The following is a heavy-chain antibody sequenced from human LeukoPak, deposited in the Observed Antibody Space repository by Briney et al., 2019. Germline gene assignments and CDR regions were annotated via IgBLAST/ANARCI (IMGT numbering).Heavy chain of an antibody. D-gene: IGHD2-2*01. CDR3: ARGTIVVVPAAIFFRFDP. V-gene: IGHV3-11*04. J-gene: IGHJ5*02. CDR1: GFTFSDYY. Sequence: GGSLRLSCAASGFTFSDYYMSWIRQAPGKGLEWVSYISSSGSTIYYADSVKGRFTISRDNAKDSLYLQMNSLRAEDTAVYYCARGTIVVVPAAIFFRFDPWGQGTLVTVSS. CDR2: ISSSGSTI.